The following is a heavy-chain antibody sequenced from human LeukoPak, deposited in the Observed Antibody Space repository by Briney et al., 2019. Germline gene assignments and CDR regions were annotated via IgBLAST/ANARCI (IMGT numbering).Heavy chain of an antibody. V-gene: IGHV1-3*03. D-gene: IGHD3-3*01. Sequence: ASVKVSCKASGYTFTSYAMHWVRQAPGQRLEWMGWINAGNGNTKYSQEFQGRVTITRDTSASTAYMELSSLRSEDMAVYYCARDRGYDFWSGYSNWFDPWGQGTLVTVSS. CDR1: GYTFTSYA. CDR3: ARDRGYDFWSGYSNWFDP. CDR2: INAGNGNT. J-gene: IGHJ5*02.